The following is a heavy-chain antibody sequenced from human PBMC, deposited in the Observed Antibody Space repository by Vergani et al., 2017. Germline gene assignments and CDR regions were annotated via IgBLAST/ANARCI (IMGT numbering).Heavy chain of an antibody. D-gene: IGHD1-14*01. CDR3: ARWPESNYYYYGMDV. CDR1: GGSISSSSYY. V-gene: IGHV4-39*07. CDR2: IYYSGST. J-gene: IGHJ6*02. Sequence: QLQLQESGPGLVKPSETLSLTCTVSGGSISSSSYYWGWIRQPPGKGLEWIGSIYYSGSTYYNPSLKSRVTISVDTSKNQFSLKLSSVTAADTAVYYCARWPESNYYYYGMDVWGQGTTVTVSS.